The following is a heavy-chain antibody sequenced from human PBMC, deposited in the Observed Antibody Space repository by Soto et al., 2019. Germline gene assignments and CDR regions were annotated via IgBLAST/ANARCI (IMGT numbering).Heavy chain of an antibody. Sequence: EVQVVESGGGLVQPGGSLRLSCAVSGFTFSNYWMTWVRQAPGKGLEWVAYMNQDGSQIYYVDSLRGRFTISRDNAKNSLYLQMNSPGVDDTAVYYCARDRGPNTPDYWGQGTLVTVSS. CDR1: GFTFSNYW. CDR2: MNQDGSQI. CDR3: ARDRGPNTPDY. V-gene: IGHV3-7*01. J-gene: IGHJ4*02. D-gene: IGHD2-2*02.